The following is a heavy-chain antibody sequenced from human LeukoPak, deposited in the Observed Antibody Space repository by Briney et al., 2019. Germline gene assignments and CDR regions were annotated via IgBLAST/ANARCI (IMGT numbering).Heavy chain of an antibody. D-gene: IGHD5-12*01. V-gene: IGHV3-23*01. CDR1: GFSFSNYA. J-gene: IGHJ4*02. CDR3: AKGAYDYVEIAYFDY. CDR2: IIGSSGST. Sequence: GGSLRLSCVASGFSFSNYAMSWVRQAPGKGLEWVSLIIGSSGSTFYADSVKGRFTISRDKSKNTLYLQMNSLRAEDTAVYYCAKGAYDYVEIAYFDYWGQGTLVTVSS.